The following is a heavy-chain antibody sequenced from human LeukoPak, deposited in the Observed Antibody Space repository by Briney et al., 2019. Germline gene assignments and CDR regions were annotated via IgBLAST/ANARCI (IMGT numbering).Heavy chain of an antibody. CDR2: INTNTGNP. CDR3: ARGNQLPRPYYYYYYMDV. J-gene: IGHJ6*03. Sequence: ASVKVSCKASGYTFTSYAMNWVRQAPGQGLEWMGWINTNTGNPTYAQGFTGRFVFSLDTSVSTAYLQISSLKAEDTAVYYCARGNQLPRPYYYYYYMDVWGKGTTVTVSS. V-gene: IGHV7-4-1*02. D-gene: IGHD2-2*01. CDR1: GYTFTSYA.